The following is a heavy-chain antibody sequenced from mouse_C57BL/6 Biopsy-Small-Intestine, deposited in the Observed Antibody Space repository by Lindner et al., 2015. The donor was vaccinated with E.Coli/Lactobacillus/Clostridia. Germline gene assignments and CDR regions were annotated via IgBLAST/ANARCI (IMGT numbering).Heavy chain of an antibody. J-gene: IGHJ2*01. CDR3: ARGSLIYDGYSPHDY. Sequence: VQLQESGAELVKPGASVKISCKASGYAFSNYWMNWVKQRPGKGLEWIGQIYPGDGDTNYNGNFKGKATLTADKSSSTAYMQLSSLTSEDSAVYFCARGSLIYDGYSPHDYWGHGTTLTVSS. D-gene: IGHD2-3*01. CDR2: IYPGDGDT. V-gene: IGHV1-80*01. CDR1: GYAFSNYW.